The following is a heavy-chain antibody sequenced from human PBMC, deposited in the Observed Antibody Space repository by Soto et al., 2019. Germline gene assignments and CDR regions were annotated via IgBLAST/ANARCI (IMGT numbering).Heavy chain of an antibody. CDR2: MNPNSGNT. CDR3: ARGGESIFGVVIPWFEP. J-gene: IGHJ5*02. V-gene: IGHV1-8*01. Sequence: ASVKVSCKASGYTFTIYDINWVRQATGQGLEWMGWMNPNSGNTGYAQKFQGRVTMTRNTSISTAYMELSSLRSADTAVYYCARGGESIFGVVIPWFEPWGQGALLTVSS. D-gene: IGHD3-3*01. CDR1: GYTFTIYD.